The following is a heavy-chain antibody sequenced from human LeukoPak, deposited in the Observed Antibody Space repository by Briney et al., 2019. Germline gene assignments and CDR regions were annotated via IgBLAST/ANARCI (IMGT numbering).Heavy chain of an antibody. J-gene: IGHJ4*02. CDR3: ARDSVYSSGTYGL. CDR1: GYTFTSYS. CDR2: ISTYNGNT. D-gene: IGHD3-10*01. Sequence: ASVKVSCKASGYTFTSYSFSWVRQAPGQGLEWMGWISTYNGNTNYAQKFQGRVTMTTDTSTSTAYMELRSLTSDDTAVYYCARDSVYSSGTYGLRGQGTLVTVSS. V-gene: IGHV1-18*01.